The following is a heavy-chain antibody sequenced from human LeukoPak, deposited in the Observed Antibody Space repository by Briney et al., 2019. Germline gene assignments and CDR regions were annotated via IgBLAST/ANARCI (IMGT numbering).Heavy chain of an antibody. CDR3: ARVPTGIQLWPYFDY. CDR2: ISYDGSNK. CDR1: GFTFSSYG. J-gene: IGHJ4*02. Sequence: PGGSLRLSCAASGFTFSSYGMHWVRQAPGKGLEWVAVISYDGSNKYYADSVKGRFTISRDNSKNTLYLQMNSLRAEDTAVYYCARVPTGIQLWPYFDYWGQGTLVTVSS. D-gene: IGHD5-18*01. V-gene: IGHV3-30*03.